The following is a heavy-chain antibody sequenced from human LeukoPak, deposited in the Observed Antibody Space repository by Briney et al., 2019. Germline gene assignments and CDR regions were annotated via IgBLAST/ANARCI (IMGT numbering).Heavy chain of an antibody. J-gene: IGHJ4*02. CDR1: GFTFSNFG. Sequence: GSSLRLSCAASGFTFSNFGMHWVRQAPGKGLEWVAVISDDVSNIHYADSVKGRFTISRDNFRNTLFLQTSSLRGEDTAVYYCAKDRIEWFGELLSSFDFWGQGTLVTVSS. V-gene: IGHV3-30*18. CDR3: AKDRIEWFGELLSSFDF. D-gene: IGHD3-10*01. CDR2: ISDDVSNI.